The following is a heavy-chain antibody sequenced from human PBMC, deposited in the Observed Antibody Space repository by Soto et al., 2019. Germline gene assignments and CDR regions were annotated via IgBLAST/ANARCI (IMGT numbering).Heavy chain of an antibody. CDR2: LNPILDVT. D-gene: IGHD3-16*01. J-gene: IGHJ4*02. CDR3: GRGEASGAGFGY. CDR1: GGAFSSCP. Sequence: GASVKVSCKASGGAFSSCPISWVRQAPGQGLEWMGRLNPILDVTHYAQKLQGRVKITADKSTTTAYMELGRLTSDDTAMYYCGRGEASGAGFGYWGQGTLVTVSS. V-gene: IGHV1-69*02.